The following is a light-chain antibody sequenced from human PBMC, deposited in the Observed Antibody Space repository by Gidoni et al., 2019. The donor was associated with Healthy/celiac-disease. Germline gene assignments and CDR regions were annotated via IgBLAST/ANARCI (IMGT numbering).Light chain of an antibody. V-gene: IGLV3-1*01. J-gene: IGLJ2*01. Sequence: SYELTPPPSVSFSPGPTASITCSGDKLGDKYACWYQQKPGQSPVLVIYQDSKRPSGIPERFSGSNSGNTATLTISGTQAMDEADYYCQAWDSSTAVFGGGTKLTVL. CDR2: QDS. CDR3: QAWDSSTAV. CDR1: KLGDKY.